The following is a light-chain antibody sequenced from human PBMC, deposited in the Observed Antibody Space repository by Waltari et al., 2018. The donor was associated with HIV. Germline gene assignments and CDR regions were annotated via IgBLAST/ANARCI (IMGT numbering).Light chain of an antibody. J-gene: IGLJ2*01. CDR2: DDS. CDR1: NIGSKS. Sequence: SYVLTQPPSVSVAPGQTARSTCGGNNIGSKSVHWYQQKPGQAPVLVVYDDSDRPSGIPERFSGSNSGNTATLTISRVEAGDEADYYCQVWDSSSDHTRVFGGGTKLTVL. CDR3: QVWDSSSDHTRV. V-gene: IGLV3-21*02.